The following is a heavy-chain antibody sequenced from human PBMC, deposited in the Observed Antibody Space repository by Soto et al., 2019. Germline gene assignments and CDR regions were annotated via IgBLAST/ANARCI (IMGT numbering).Heavy chain of an antibody. CDR1: GGTFSSYA. CDR3: AKEGGYYYDSSGYTPDY. Sequence: GASVKVSCKASGGTFSSYAISWVRQAPGQGLEWMGGIIPIFGTANYAQKFQGRVTITADESKNTLYLQMNSLRAEDTAVYYCAKEGGYYYDSSGYTPDYWGQGTLVTVSS. V-gene: IGHV1-69*13. D-gene: IGHD3-22*01. CDR2: IIPIFGTA. J-gene: IGHJ4*02.